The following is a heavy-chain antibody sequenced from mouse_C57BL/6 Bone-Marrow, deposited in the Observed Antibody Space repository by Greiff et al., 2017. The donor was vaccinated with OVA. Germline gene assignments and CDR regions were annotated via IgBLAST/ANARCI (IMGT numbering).Heavy chain of an antibody. CDR2: INPNYGTT. J-gene: IGHJ4*01. CDR1: GYSFTDYN. V-gene: IGHV1-39*01. Sequence: EVKLMESGPELVKPGASVKISCKASGYSFTDYNMNWVKQSNGKSLEWIGVINPNYGTTSYNQKFKGKATLTVDQSSSTAYMQLNSLTSDDSAVYYCARGDGYYGYAMDYWGQGTSVTVSS. D-gene: IGHD2-3*01. CDR3: ARGDGYYGYAMDY.